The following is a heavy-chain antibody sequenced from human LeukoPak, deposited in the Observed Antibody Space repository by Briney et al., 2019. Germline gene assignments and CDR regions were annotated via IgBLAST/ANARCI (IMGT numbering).Heavy chain of an antibody. Sequence: GGSLRLSCAASGFTFDDYAMHWVRQAPGKGLEWVSGISWNSGSIGYADSVKGRFTISRDNAKNSLYLQMNSLRAEDTALYYCAKGATTIVGATIHYYGMDVWGQGTTVTVSS. D-gene: IGHD1-26*01. CDR3: AKGATTIVGATIHYYGMDV. CDR1: GFTFDDYA. CDR2: ISWNSGSI. V-gene: IGHV3-9*01. J-gene: IGHJ6*02.